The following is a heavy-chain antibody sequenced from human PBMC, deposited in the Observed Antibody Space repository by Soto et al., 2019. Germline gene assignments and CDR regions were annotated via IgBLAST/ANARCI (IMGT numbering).Heavy chain of an antibody. CDR2: IYYSGST. CDR1: GGSISSADYY. Sequence: SETLSLTCTVSGGSISSADYYWSWVRQPPGKGLEWIGYIYYSGSTFVNPSLKSRVTISKDMSRNEFSLRLKSVTAADTAVYYCARAIVVTVGGMDVWGQGTTVTVSS. V-gene: IGHV4-30-4*01. D-gene: IGHD5-12*01. CDR3: ARAIVVTVGGMDV. J-gene: IGHJ6*02.